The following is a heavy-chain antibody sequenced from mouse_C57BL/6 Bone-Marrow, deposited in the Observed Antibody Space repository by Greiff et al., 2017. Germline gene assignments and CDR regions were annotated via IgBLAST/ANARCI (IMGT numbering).Heavy chain of an antibody. J-gene: IGHJ3*01. CDR2: ISDGGSYT. Sequence: EVMLVESGGGLVKPGGSLKLSCAASGFTFSSYAMSWVRQTPEKRLEWVATISDGGSYTYYTDNVKGRFTISRDNAKNNLYLQMSHLKSEDTAMYYCARDYYGSSWFAYWGQGTLVTVSA. V-gene: IGHV5-4*01. D-gene: IGHD1-1*01. CDR1: GFTFSSYA. CDR3: ARDYYGSSWFAY.